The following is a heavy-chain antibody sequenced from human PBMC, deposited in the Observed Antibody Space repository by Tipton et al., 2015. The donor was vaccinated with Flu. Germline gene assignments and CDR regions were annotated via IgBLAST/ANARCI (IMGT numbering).Heavy chain of an antibody. CDR1: GGSISSSAYY. CDR3: AIDDFGSSWYVY. CDR2: IYYSGST. V-gene: IGHV4-39*07. D-gene: IGHD6-13*01. Sequence: TLSLTCTVSGGSISSSAYYWGWIRQTPGKGLEWIGNIYYSGSTFYNPSLKSRVTISLDKSTNQFSLRLSSVTAADTAIYYCAIDDFGSSWYVYWGQGSLVTVSS. J-gene: IGHJ4*02.